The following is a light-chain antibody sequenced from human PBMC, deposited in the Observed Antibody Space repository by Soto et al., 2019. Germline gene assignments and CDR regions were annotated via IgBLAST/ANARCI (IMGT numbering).Light chain of an antibody. CDR3: QQYNSYSYT. V-gene: IGKV1-5*01. CDR1: QSISSW. CDR2: DAS. J-gene: IGKJ2*01. Sequence: DIQMTQSPSTLSASVGDRVTITCRASQSISSWLAWYQQKPGKAPKLLIYDASSLESGVPSRFSGSGSGTEFTLTISSLPPDDFATYYCQQYNSYSYTFGQGTK.